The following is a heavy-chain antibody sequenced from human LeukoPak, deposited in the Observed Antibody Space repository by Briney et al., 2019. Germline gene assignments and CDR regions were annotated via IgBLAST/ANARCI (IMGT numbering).Heavy chain of an antibody. CDR1: GGSISSYY. V-gene: IGHV4-59*01. CDR2: IDYSGST. D-gene: IGHD5-12*01. J-gene: IGHJ4*02. CDR3: ARVSYVETVEKYFAY. Sequence: PSETPSLTCTVSGGSISSYYWSWIRQPPGKGLEWIGYIDYSGSTNYNPSLKSRVTISVDTSKSQFSLKLSSVTAADTAVYYCARVSYVETVEKYFAYWGEGSLVTVSS.